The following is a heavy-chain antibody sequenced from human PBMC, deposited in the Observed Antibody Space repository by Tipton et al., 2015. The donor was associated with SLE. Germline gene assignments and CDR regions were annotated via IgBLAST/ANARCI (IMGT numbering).Heavy chain of an antibody. V-gene: IGHV3-30-3*01. Sequence: SLRLSCAASGFTFSSYAMHWVRQAPGKGLEWVAVISYDGSNKYYADSVKGRFTISRDNSKNTLYLQMNSLRAEDTAVYYCARVDSSSCFDYWGQGTLVTVSS. CDR1: GFTFSSYA. J-gene: IGHJ4*02. D-gene: IGHD6-13*01. CDR3: ARVDSSSCFDY. CDR2: ISYDGSNK.